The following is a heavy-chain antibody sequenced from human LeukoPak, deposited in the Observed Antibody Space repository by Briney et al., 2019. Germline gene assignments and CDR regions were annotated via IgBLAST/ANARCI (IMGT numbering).Heavy chain of an antibody. CDR3: AREMGYYDSSGPNYFDY. J-gene: IGHJ4*02. Sequence: SQTLSLTCTPSVNSISSGDYYWSWIRQPPGKGLEWIGYIYYSGSTYYNPSLKSRVTISVDTSKNQFSLKLSSVTAADTAVYYCAREMGYYDSSGPNYFDYWGQGTLVTVSS. D-gene: IGHD3-22*01. V-gene: IGHV4-30-4*08. CDR1: VNSISSGDYY. CDR2: IYYSGST.